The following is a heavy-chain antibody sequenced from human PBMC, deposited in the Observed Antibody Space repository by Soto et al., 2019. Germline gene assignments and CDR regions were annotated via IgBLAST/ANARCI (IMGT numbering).Heavy chain of an antibody. CDR3: ARGPSGDKVDY. CDR1: GGSVDSNRYY. CDR2: IFYTGST. D-gene: IGHD3-10*01. Sequence: SETLSLTCTVSGGSVDSNRYYWAWIRQPPGKGLEWIGSIFYTGSTYYNPSLKSRVTISADTSKNQFSLKLSSVTAADTAVYYCARGPSGDKVDYWGQGTLV. V-gene: IGHV4-39*01. J-gene: IGHJ4*02.